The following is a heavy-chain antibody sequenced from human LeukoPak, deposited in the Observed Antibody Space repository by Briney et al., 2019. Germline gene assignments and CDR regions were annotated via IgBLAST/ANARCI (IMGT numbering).Heavy chain of an antibody. CDR2: ISSDGSNK. V-gene: IGHV3-30*03. J-gene: IGHJ4*02. CDR3: RAATKYLDYYYDY. D-gene: IGHD3-22*01. Sequence: GGSLRLTCAASRFTFNTFGMHWVRQAPGKGLEWVAVISSDGSNKYYADSVKGRFTISRDNSKDTLYLQMSSLTIEDTAVYYCRAATKYLDYYYDYWGQGTLVTVSS. CDR1: RFTFNTFG.